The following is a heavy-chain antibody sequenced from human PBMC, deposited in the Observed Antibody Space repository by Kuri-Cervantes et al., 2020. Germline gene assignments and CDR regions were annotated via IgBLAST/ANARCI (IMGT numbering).Heavy chain of an antibody. V-gene: IGHV3-30*18. CDR2: ISYDGSNK. Sequence: GESLKISCAASGFTFSSYGMHWVRQAPGKGLEWVAVISYDGSNKYYADSVKGRFTISRDNSKNTLYLQMNSLRVEDTAVYYCAKVSYGGSHGSGSHWGQGTLVTVSS. D-gene: IGHD3-10*01. J-gene: IGHJ4*02. CDR3: AKVSYGGSHGSGSH. CDR1: GFTFSSYG.